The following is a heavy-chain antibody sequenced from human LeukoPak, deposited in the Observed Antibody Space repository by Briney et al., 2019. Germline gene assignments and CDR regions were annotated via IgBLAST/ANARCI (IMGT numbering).Heavy chain of an antibody. V-gene: IGHV3-23*01. CDR3: AAGGIAGGRWAFDI. Sequence: ETLSLTCTVSGGSISGYYWSWIRQPPGKGLERVSVISGSGATTFHADSVKGRFTISRDNSKKSLYLQMNSLRADDTAVYYCAAGGIAGGRWAFDIWGQGTMVTASS. CDR2: ISGSGATT. D-gene: IGHD6-13*01. J-gene: IGHJ3*02. CDR1: GGSISGYY.